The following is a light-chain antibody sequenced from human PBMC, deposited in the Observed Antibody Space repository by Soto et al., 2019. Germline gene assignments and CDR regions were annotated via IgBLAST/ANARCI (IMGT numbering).Light chain of an antibody. CDR2: LEGSGSY. J-gene: IGLJ2*01. V-gene: IGLV4-60*03. Sequence: QSVLTQSSSASASLGSSVKLTCTLSSGHSSYIIAWHQQQPGKAPRYLMKLEGSGSYNKGSGVPYRFSGSSSGADRYLTSSNLQSEDEADYYCETWGSNTRVFGGGTKVTVL. CDR1: SGHSSYI. CDR3: ETWGSNTRV.